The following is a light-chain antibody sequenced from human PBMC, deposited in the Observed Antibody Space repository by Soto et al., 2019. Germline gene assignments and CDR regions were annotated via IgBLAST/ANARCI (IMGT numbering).Light chain of an antibody. Sequence: EIVMTQSPATLSVSPGERATLSCRASQSVNSNLAWYQQKPGQAPRLLMYGASTRATGIPARFSGSGSGTEFTLTISSLQSEDFAFYYCQQYYKWPPWTFGQGTKVDNK. CDR1: QSVNSN. V-gene: IGKV3-15*01. J-gene: IGKJ1*01. CDR2: GAS. CDR3: QQYYKWPPWT.